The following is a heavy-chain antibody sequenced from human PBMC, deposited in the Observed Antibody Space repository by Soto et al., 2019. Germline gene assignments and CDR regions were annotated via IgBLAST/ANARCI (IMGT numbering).Heavy chain of an antibody. CDR2: IIPILGIA. V-gene: IGHV1-69*02. D-gene: IGHD3-16*01. Sequence: QVQLVQSGAEVKKPGSSVKVSCKASGGTFSSYTISWVRQAPGQGLEWMGRIIPILGIANYAQKFQGRVTITADKSTSTAYMELSSLRSEDTAVYYCARRLWVVPGGGMDVWGQGTTVTVSS. CDR1: GGTFSSYT. CDR3: ARRLWVVPGGGMDV. J-gene: IGHJ6*02.